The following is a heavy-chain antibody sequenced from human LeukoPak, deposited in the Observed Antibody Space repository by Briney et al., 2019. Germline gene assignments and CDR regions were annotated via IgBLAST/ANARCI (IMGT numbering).Heavy chain of an antibody. J-gene: IGHJ4*02. CDR3: TTLMYYQDKMGYFDY. CDR1: GFAFSNAW. CDR2: IKSKTDGGTT. V-gene: IGHV3-15*01. D-gene: IGHD3-22*01. Sequence: GGSLRLSCAASGFAFSNAWMSWVRQAPGKGLGWVGRIKSKTDGGTTDYAAPVKGRFSISRDDSKNTLYLQMNSLKTEDTAVYYCTTLMYYQDKMGYFDYWGQGPLVTVSS.